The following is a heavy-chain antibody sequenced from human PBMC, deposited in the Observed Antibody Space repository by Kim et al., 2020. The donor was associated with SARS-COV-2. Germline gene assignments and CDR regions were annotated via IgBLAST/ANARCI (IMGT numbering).Heavy chain of an antibody. Sequence: SVKVSCKASGGTFSSYAISWVRQAPGQGLEWMGRIIPILGIANYAQKFQGRVTITADKSTSTAYMELSSLRSEDTAVYYCARDRITIFGVVISTRDYMDVWGKGTTVTVSS. CDR1: GGTFSSYA. V-gene: IGHV1-69*04. CDR3: ARDRITIFGVVISTRDYMDV. J-gene: IGHJ6*03. CDR2: IIPILGIA. D-gene: IGHD3-3*01.